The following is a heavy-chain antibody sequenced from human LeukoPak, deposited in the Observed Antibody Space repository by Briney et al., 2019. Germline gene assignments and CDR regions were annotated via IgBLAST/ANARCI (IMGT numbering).Heavy chain of an antibody. Sequence: PGGSLRLSCGASGFTFGIFSMTWVRQAPGKRLEWVSTVNPSGDSTYYANSVKGRFTISRDNSRDTIFLQMDSLRAGDTAIYYCAKDRAGTPWADWGQGTLVTVSS. D-gene: IGHD1-1*01. CDR3: AKDRAGTPWAD. V-gene: IGHV3-23*01. J-gene: IGHJ4*02. CDR2: VNPSGDST. CDR1: GFTFGIFS.